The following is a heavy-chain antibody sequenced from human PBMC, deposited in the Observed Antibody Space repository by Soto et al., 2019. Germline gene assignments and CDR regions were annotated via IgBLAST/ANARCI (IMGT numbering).Heavy chain of an antibody. J-gene: IGHJ4*02. CDR2: ISAYNGNT. V-gene: IGHV1-18*01. CDR3: ARRGYSGYDYPYCFDY. CDR1: GYTFTSYG. D-gene: IGHD5-12*01. Sequence: QVQLVQSGAEVKKPGASVKVSCKASGYTFTSYGISWVRQAPGQGLEWMGWISAYNGNTNYAQKLQGRVTMTTDTATSTAYMEPRSLRSDDTVVYYCARRGYSGYDYPYCFDYWGQGTLVTVSS.